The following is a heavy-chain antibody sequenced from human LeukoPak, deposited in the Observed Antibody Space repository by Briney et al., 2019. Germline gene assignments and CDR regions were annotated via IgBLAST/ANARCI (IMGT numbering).Heavy chain of an antibody. CDR1: GFTFSNAW. D-gene: IGHD1-26*01. CDR3: TTDVADPAYSGNYFDY. CDR2: IRSKTDGGTT. Sequence: GGSLRLSCAASGFTFSNAWMSWVRQAPGKGLEYIGRIRSKTDGGTTDYNAPVKGRFSISRDDSRNTLYLQLHSLKTEDTGVYYCTTDVADPAYSGNYFDYWGQGTLVTVSS. J-gene: IGHJ4*02. V-gene: IGHV3-15*01.